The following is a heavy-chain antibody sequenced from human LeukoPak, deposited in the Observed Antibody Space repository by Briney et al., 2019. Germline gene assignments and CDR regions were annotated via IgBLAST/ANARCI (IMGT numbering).Heavy chain of an antibody. V-gene: IGHV3-23*01. Sequence: GGSLRLSCAASGFTFSTYAMSWVRQAPGKGLEWVSAINGIGGSTYYADSVKGRFTISRDDSKNTLYLQMNSLRAEDTAVYYCAKVGRRDAFDIWGQGTMVTVSS. J-gene: IGHJ3*02. CDR1: GFTFSTYA. CDR2: INGIGGST. CDR3: AKVGRRDAFDI.